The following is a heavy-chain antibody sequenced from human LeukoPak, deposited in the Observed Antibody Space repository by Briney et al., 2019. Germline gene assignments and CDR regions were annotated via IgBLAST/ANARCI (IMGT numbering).Heavy chain of an antibody. D-gene: IGHD3-10*01. CDR1: GGSISSYY. J-gene: IGHJ6*03. Sequence: SETLSLTCTVSGGSISSYYWGWIRQPPGKGLEWIGSIYYSGSTYYNPSLKSRVTISVDTSKNQFSLKLSSVTAADTAVYYCARVERGSGKSNYCYMDVWGKGTTVTVSS. CDR3: ARVERGSGKSNYCYMDV. V-gene: IGHV4-39*07. CDR2: IYYSGST.